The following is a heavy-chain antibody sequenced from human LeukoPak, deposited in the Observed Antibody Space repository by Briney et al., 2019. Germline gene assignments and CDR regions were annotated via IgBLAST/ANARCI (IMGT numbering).Heavy chain of an antibody. CDR2: VDPEDGET. CDR1: GYTFTDYY. Sequence: GASVKVSCKAFGYTFTDYYIHWVKEAPGKGLEWMGRVDPEDGETTYAEKFQGSVTITADTSTDTAYMELNNLRSEDTAVYYCATMTTFDPWGQGTLVTVSP. CDR3: ATMTTFDP. J-gene: IGHJ5*02. D-gene: IGHD4-11*01. V-gene: IGHV1-69-2*01.